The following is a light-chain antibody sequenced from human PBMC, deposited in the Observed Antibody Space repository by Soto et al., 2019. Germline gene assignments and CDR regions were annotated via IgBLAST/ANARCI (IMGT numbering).Light chain of an antibody. CDR1: NIGSKS. J-gene: IGLJ2*01. V-gene: IGLV3-21*04. CDR3: QVWDSSSDHVV. Sequence: SYELTQPPSVSVAPGKTARITCGGNNIGSKSVHWYQQKPGQAPVLFIYYDSARPSGIPGRFSGSNSGNTATLTISRVEAGDEADYYCQVWDSSSDHVVFGGGTKLTVL. CDR2: YDS.